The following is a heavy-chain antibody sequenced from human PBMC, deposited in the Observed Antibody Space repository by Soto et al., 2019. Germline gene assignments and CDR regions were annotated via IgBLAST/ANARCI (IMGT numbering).Heavy chain of an antibody. D-gene: IGHD1-26*01. CDR2: ISYDGSNK. Sequence: QVQLVESGGGVVQPGRSLRLSCAASGFTFSSYGMHWVRQAPGKGLEWVAVISYDGSNKYYADSVKGRFTISRDNSKNTLYLQMNSLRAEDTAVYYWAKDHFIRVGATDYWGQGTLVTVSS. CDR3: AKDHFIRVGATDY. CDR1: GFTFSSYG. J-gene: IGHJ4*02. V-gene: IGHV3-30*18.